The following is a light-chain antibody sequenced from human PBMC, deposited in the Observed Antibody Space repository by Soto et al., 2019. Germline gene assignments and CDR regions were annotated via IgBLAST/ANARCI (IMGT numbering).Light chain of an antibody. CDR1: SSDVGGYNY. J-gene: IGLJ1*01. CDR2: DVS. V-gene: IGLV2-11*01. CDR3: CAYAGSYSYV. Sequence: QSALTQPRSVSGSPGQSVTISCTGTSSDVGGYNYVSWYQQHTVKAPKLMIYDVSKRPSGVPDRFSGSKSGNTASLTISGLQAEDEADYACCAYAGSYSYVFGTGTKVTVL.